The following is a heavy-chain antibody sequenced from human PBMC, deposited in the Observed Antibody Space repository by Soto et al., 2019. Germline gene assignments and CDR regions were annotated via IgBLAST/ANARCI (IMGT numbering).Heavy chain of an antibody. Sequence: QITLKESGPTLVKPTQTLTLTCTFSGFSLSTSGVGVGWIRQPPGKALEWLAFIYWDDDKRYSPSLKSRLTTTKDTSKHQVVLTMPNMDPVDTPTYSCAHSSAMIGMDTFDIWGQGTMVTVSS. CDR1: GFSLSTSGVG. CDR3: AHSSAMIGMDTFDI. CDR2: IYWDDDK. J-gene: IGHJ3*02. D-gene: IGHD3-22*01. V-gene: IGHV2-5*02.